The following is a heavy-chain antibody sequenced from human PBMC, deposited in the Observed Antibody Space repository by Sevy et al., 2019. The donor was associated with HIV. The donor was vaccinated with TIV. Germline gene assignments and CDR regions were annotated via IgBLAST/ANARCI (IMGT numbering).Heavy chain of an antibody. CDR3: ARDLCRSDGGLVDFYYYGLDV. CDR2: ISYEGRNK. Sequence: GGSLRLSCAASGFTLSRYAMHWVRQAPGKGLEWVALISYEGRNKFYADSVKGRFTISKDNSENRLYLQMNSLRPEDEAVYYCARDLCRSDGGLVDFYYYGLDVWGQGTTVTVSS. J-gene: IGHJ6*02. V-gene: IGHV3-30*04. CDR1: GFTLSRYA. D-gene: IGHD3-9*01.